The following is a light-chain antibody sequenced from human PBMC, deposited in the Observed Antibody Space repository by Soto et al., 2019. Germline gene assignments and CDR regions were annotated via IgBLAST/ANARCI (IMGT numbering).Light chain of an antibody. Sequence: QAVVTQPPSVSGAPGQKVTISCTRSSSNIGAAYDVHWYQHLPGTAPKLLIYGNNNRPSGVPDRFSGSKSGTSASLAITGLQAEDEADYYCPSYDSSLSGWVFGGGTKLTVL. V-gene: IGLV1-40*01. CDR1: SSNIGAAYD. J-gene: IGLJ3*02. CDR2: GNN. CDR3: PSYDSSLSGWV.